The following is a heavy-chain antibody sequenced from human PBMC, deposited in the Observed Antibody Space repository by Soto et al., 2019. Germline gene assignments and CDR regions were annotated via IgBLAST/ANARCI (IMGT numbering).Heavy chain of an antibody. CDR2: ISYDGSNK. V-gene: IGHV3-30*18. CDR3: AKGQVGAYYDSSGILFDAFDI. Sequence: GGSLRLSCAASGFTFSSYGMHWVRQAPGKGLEWVAVISYDGSNKYYADSMKGRFTISRDNSKNTLYLQMNSLRAEDTAVYYCAKGQVGAYYDSSGILFDAFDIWGQGTMVTVSS. D-gene: IGHD3-22*01. J-gene: IGHJ3*02. CDR1: GFTFSSYG.